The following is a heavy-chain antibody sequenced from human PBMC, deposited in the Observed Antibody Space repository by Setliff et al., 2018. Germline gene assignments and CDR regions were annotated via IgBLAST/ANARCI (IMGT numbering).Heavy chain of an antibody. V-gene: IGHV1-18*01. CDR2: ISPYNSNT. CDR3: ARYNWNTNWFDP. CDR1: GYTFATYG. D-gene: IGHD1-20*01. J-gene: IGHJ5*02. Sequence: ASVKVSCKASGYTFATYGISWVRQAPGQGLEWMGWISPYNSNTNYAQNFQGRVTMTTDTSTSTAYMELSSLRSEDTALYYCARYNWNTNWFDPWGQGTLVTVSS.